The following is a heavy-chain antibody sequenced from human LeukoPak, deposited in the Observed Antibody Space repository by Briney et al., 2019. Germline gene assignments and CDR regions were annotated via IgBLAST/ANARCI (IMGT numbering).Heavy chain of an antibody. D-gene: IGHD6-13*01. CDR3: ARDLSSSSWYAGGWFDP. J-gene: IGHJ5*02. CDR1: GYTFTSYG. V-gene: IGHV1-18*01. CDR2: ISAYNGNT. Sequence: GASVKVSCKASGYTFTSYGISWVRQAPGQGLEWMGWISAYNGNTNYAQKLQGRVTMTTDTSTSTAYMELRSLRSDDTAVYYCARDLSSSSWYAGGWFDPWGQGTLVTVSS.